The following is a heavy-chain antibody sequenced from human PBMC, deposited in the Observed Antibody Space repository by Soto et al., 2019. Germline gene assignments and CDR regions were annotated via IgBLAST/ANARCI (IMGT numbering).Heavy chain of an antibody. CDR2: ISSNGGST. Sequence: EVQLVESGGGLVQPGGSLRLSCAASGFTFSSYAMHWVRQAPGKGLEYVSAISSNGGSTYYANSVKGRFTISRDNSKNTLYLQMGSLRAEDMAVNYCARGPAGEASGTAYFQHWGQGTLVTVSS. V-gene: IGHV3-64*01. D-gene: IGHD6-13*01. CDR3: ARGPAGEASGTAYFQH. J-gene: IGHJ1*01. CDR1: GFTFSSYA.